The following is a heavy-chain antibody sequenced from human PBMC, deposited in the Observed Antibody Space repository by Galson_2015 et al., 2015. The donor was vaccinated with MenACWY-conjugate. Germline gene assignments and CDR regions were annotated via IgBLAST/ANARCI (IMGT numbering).Heavy chain of an antibody. CDR2: ISGSGGGT. V-gene: IGHV3-23*01. CDR3: AKVRSYGSGSYHFDY. CDR1: GFTFSSYA. D-gene: IGHD3-10*01. Sequence: SLRLSCAASGFTFSSYAMSWVRQAPGKGLEWVSAISGSGGGTYYADSVKGRFTISRDNSKNTLYLQMNSLRAEDTAVYYCAKVRSYGSGSYHFDYWGQGTLVTVSS. J-gene: IGHJ4*02.